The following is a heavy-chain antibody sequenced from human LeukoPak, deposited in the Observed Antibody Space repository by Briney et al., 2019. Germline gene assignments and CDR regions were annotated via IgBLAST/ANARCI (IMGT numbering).Heavy chain of an antibody. Sequence: GGSLRLSCAASGFTFSHYSKNWVRQAPGNGLEWVSSISSSSNYIYYADSVKGRFSIPRDNAKNSMYLQMNSLRAEDKAVYYCARVRARYGVVVAATSDYWGQGTLVTVSS. J-gene: IGHJ4*02. V-gene: IGHV3-21*01. CDR3: ARVRARYGVVVAATSDY. CDR2: ISSSSNYI. D-gene: IGHD2-15*01. CDR1: GFTFSHYS.